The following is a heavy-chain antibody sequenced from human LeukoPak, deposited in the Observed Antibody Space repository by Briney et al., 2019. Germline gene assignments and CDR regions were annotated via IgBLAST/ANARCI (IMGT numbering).Heavy chain of an antibody. CDR2: ISSSSSYI. J-gene: IGHJ3*02. D-gene: IGHD6-19*01. CDR1: GFTFSGYS. CDR3: ARDQSAVAGTGAFDI. Sequence: GGSLRLSCAASGFTFSGYSMNWVRQAPGKGLEWVSSISSSSSYIYYADSVKGRFTISRDNAKNSLYLQMNSLRAEDTAVYYCARDQSAVAGTGAFDIWGQGTMVTVSS. V-gene: IGHV3-21*01.